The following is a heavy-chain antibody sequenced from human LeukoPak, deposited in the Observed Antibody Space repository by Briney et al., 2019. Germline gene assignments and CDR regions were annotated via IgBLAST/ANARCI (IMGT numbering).Heavy chain of an antibody. CDR2: IYPGDSDT. V-gene: IGHV5-51*01. Sequence: PGESLKISCKGSGYSFTSYWIGWVRQLPGKGLEWMGIIYPGDSDTRYSPSFQGQVTISADKSISTAYLQWSSLKASDTAMYYCARHPNDYGDYPGGWGQGTPVTVSS. D-gene: IGHD4-17*01. J-gene: IGHJ4*02. CDR3: ARHPNDYGDYPGG. CDR1: GYSFTSYW.